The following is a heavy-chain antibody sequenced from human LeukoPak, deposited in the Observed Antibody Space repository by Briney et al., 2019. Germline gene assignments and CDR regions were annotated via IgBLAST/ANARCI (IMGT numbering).Heavy chain of an antibody. Sequence: GGSLRLSCAASGFRFSDNAMSWVRQAPGEGLEWVSAISNGGDTTYYADSVKGRFTISRDNSKNTLYLQMNSLRAEDTAVYYCARDTVTTFRFRDYYYYGMDVWGQGTTVTVSS. J-gene: IGHJ6*02. CDR3: ARDTVTTFRFRDYYYYGMDV. CDR1: GFRFSDNA. D-gene: IGHD4-17*01. CDR2: ISNGGDTT. V-gene: IGHV3-23*01.